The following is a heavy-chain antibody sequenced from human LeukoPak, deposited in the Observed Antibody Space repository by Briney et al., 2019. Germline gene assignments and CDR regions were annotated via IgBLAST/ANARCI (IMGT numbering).Heavy chain of an antibody. CDR3: AKVDIVVVPAAMRGYSSSWYARYFDY. D-gene: IGHD2-2*03. V-gene: IGHV3-23*01. CDR1: GFTFSSYA. Sequence: PGGSLRLSCAASGFTFSSYAMSWVRQAPGKGLEWVSAISGSGGSTYYADSVKGRFTISRDNSKNTLYLQMNSLRAEDTAVYYCAKVDIVVVPAAMRGYSSSWYARYFDYWGQGTLVTVSS. J-gene: IGHJ4*02. CDR2: ISGSGGST.